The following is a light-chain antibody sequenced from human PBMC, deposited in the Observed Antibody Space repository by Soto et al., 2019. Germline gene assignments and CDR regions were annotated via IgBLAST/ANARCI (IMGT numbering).Light chain of an antibody. Sequence: DIHLTFSSSSLSASLVDRVTITCRASQSISSYLNWYQQKPGKAPKLLIYAACSLQSGVPSRFSGSGAGTDFTLTISSLQPEDFATYYCQQSDSTPRTFGQGTRLEI. CDR2: AAC. J-gene: IGKJ5*01. V-gene: IGKV1-39*01. CDR1: QSISSY. CDR3: QQSDSTPRT.